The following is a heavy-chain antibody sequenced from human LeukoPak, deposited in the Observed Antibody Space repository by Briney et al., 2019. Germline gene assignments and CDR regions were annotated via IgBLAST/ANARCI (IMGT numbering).Heavy chain of an antibody. V-gene: IGHV3-11*01. D-gene: IGHD3-16*01. Sequence: GSLRLSCAASGFTFGDYYMSWIRQAPGKGLEWVSYISNSGNTIKEADSVRGRFTISRDNAQNSLFLQMKSLRADDTAVYYCARYRVITNDYFDSWGQGTLVTVSS. CDR1: GFTFGDYY. CDR3: ARYRVITNDYFDS. CDR2: ISNSGNTI. J-gene: IGHJ4*02.